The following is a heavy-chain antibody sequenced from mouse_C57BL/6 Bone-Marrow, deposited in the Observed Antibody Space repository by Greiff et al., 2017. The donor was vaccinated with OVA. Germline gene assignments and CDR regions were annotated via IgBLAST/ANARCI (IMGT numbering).Heavy chain of an antibody. CDR2: INPNNGGT. V-gene: IGHV1-26*01. Sequence: VQLQQSGPELVKPGASVKISCKASGYTFTDYYMNWVKQSHGKSLEWIGDINPNNGGTSYNQKFKGKATLTVDKSSSTAYMELRSLTSEDSAVYYCAREITTVVARYFDVWGTGTTVTVSS. CDR1: GYTFTDYY. D-gene: IGHD1-1*01. CDR3: AREITTVVARYFDV. J-gene: IGHJ1*03.